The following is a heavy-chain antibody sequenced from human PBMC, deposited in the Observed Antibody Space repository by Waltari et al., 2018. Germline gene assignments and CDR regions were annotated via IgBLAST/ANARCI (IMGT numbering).Heavy chain of an antibody. CDR2: IIPIFGTA. D-gene: IGHD5-12*01. J-gene: IGHJ4*02. CDR3: ARLPGGSGYVRHVVSY. Sequence: QVQLVQSGAEVKKPGSSVKVSCKASGGTFSSYAISWVRQAPGQGLEWMGRIIPIFGTANYAQKCQGRVTITADKSTSTAYMELSSLRSEDTAVYYCARLPGGSGYVRHVVSYWGQGTLVTVSS. CDR1: GGTFSSYA. V-gene: IGHV1-69*08.